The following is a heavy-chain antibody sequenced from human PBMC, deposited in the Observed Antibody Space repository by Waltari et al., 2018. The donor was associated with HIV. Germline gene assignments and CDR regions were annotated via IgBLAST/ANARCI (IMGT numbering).Heavy chain of an antibody. Sequence: EVQLLESGGGLVQPGGSLRLSCAASGFTVSNYAVNWVRQAPGKGLDVVSASSGSGYSTYYAESVKGRFTISRDNSKNKLYLQMNSLRAEDTAVYFCVKEHQYSHTWYSFYGMDVWGQGTTVTVSS. CDR3: VKEHQYSHTWYSFYGMDV. V-gene: IGHV3-23*01. D-gene: IGHD6-13*01. CDR2: SSGSGYST. CDR1: GFTVSNYA. J-gene: IGHJ6*02.